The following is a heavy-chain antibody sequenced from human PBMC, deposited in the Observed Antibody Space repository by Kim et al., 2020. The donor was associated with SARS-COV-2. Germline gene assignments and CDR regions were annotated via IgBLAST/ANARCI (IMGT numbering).Heavy chain of an antibody. Sequence: GGSLRLSCAASEFTFSSYWMHWVRQAPGKGLVWVSCINSDGSIINYADSVKGRFTISRDNAKNTLFLQMTNLRAEDTAVYYCARGRYSYGNYYYYYMDVWGNGTTVTVSS. V-gene: IGHV3-74*01. D-gene: IGHD5-18*01. CDR1: EFTFSSYW. J-gene: IGHJ6*03. CDR3: ARGRYSYGNYYYYYMDV. CDR2: INSDGSII.